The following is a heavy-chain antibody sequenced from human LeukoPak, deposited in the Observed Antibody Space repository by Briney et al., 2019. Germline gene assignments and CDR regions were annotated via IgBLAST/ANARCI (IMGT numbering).Heavy chain of an antibody. CDR3: ARGSADY. CDR2: INYSGKT. CDR1: GGSISSSAYY. D-gene: IGHD3-10*01. V-gene: IGHV4-39*07. Sequence: PSETLSLTCTVSGGSISSSAYYWGWIRQPPGKGLEWIGSINYSGKTYDNASLKSRVTISVDTSKNQFSLKLSSVTAADTAVYYCARGSADYWGQGTLVTVSS. J-gene: IGHJ4*02.